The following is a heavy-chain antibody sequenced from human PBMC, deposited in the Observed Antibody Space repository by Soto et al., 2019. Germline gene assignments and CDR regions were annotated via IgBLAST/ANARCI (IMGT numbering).Heavy chain of an antibody. CDR1: GFTFSASA. Sequence: VQLVESGGGLVQPGGSLKLSCAASGFTFSASALHWVRQASGKGLEWVGHIKNKADNYATTYGASMKGRVTVSRDDSKTTAYLQMNSLTTEDTAVYYCVRRGGLLAEAFDVWGQGTMVTVSS. J-gene: IGHJ3*01. CDR3: VRRGGLLAEAFDV. D-gene: IGHD5-12*01. V-gene: IGHV3-73*01. CDR2: IKNKADNYAT.